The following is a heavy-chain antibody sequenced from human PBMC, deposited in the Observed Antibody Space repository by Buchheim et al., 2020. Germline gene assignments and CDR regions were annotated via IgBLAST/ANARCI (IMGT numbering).Heavy chain of an antibody. CDR1: GFTFSNFW. Sequence: VQLVESGGGLVKPGGSLRLSCAASGFTFSNFWMSWVRQAPGKGLEWVANIKEDGSGETYVDAVPGRFTISRDNPKNFLYLQMNSLRAEDTSVYYCAKLRGMGWFDPWGQGTL. CDR2: IKEDGSGE. J-gene: IGHJ5*02. CDR3: AKLRGMGWFDP. V-gene: IGHV3-7*01. D-gene: IGHD3-16*01.